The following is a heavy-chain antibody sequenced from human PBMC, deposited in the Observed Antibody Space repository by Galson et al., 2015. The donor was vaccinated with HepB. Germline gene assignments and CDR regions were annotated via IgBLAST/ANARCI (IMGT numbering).Heavy chain of an antibody. V-gene: IGHV3-23*01. D-gene: IGHD3-3*01. J-gene: IGHJ6*03. CDR3: AKDPGFWSGYHKVYYYYYMDV. CDR2: ISGSGGST. Sequence: SLRLSCAASGFTFSSYAMSWVRQAPGKGLEWVSAISGSGGSTYYADSVKGRFTISRDNSKNTLYLQMNSLRAEDTAVYYCAKDPGFWSGYHKVYYYYYMDVWGKGTTVTVSS. CDR1: GFTFSSYA.